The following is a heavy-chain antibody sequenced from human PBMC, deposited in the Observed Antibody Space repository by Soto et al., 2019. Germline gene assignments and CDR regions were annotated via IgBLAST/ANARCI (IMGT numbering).Heavy chain of an antibody. CDR3: AKDRRSSYGNHFEN. Sequence: LLLSXAASVCTFRRYTMHWFLQAPGKWLEWVALILYDGSNKYYADSVKGRFTVSRDKSKNTLYLKVNSLRAEDTAVYYCAKDRRSSYGNHFENWGPGTLVTVSS. CDR2: ILYDGSNK. V-gene: IGHV3-30*18. D-gene: IGHD5-18*01. J-gene: IGHJ4*02. CDR1: VCTFRRYT.